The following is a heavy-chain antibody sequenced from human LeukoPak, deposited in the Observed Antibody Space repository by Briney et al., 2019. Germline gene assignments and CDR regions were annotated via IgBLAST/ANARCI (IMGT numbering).Heavy chain of an antibody. CDR2: INHSGST. CDR1: GGSFSGYY. J-gene: IGHJ3*02. CDR3: ARHPSAFDI. V-gene: IGHV4-34*01. Sequence: SETLSLTCAVYGGSFSGYYWSWIRQPPGKGLEWIGEINHSGSTNYNPSLKSRVTISVDRSKNQFSLKLSSVTAADTAVYYCARHPSAFDIWGQGTMVTVSS.